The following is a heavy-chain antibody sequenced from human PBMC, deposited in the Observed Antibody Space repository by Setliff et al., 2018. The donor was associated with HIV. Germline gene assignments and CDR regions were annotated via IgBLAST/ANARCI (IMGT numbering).Heavy chain of an antibody. Sequence: SETLSLTCAVYGGSISSGSFYWSWIRQPAGKGLEWIGHIYTSGSTNYNPSLKSRVTISVDTSKSQFSLKMTSVTAADTAVYYCARGLSVYSYANVYYYHGMDVWGQGTTVTVSS. V-gene: IGHV4-61*09. CDR3: ARGLSVYSYANVYYYHGMDV. CDR1: GGSISSGSFY. J-gene: IGHJ6*02. D-gene: IGHD5-18*01. CDR2: IYTSGST.